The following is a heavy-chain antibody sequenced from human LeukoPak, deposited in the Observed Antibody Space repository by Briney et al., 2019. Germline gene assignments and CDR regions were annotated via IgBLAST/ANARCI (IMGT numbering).Heavy chain of an antibody. CDR1: GGSISSYY. D-gene: IGHD3-16*01. V-gene: IGHV4-59*01. J-gene: IGHJ4*02. CDR3: ARARMGEYFDY. CDR2: IYYSGST. Sequence: PSETLSLTCTVSGGSISSYYWSWIRQPPGKGLEWIGYIYYSGSTNYNPSLKSRVTISVDTSTNQFSLKLSSVTAADTAVYYCARARMGEYFDYWGQGTLVTVSS.